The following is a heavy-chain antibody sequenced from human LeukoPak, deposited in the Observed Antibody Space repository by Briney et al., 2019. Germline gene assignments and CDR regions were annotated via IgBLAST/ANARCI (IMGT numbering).Heavy chain of an antibody. CDR2: IHYSGTA. CDR3: ARSLDFWSGYPD. CDR1: GGSNY. J-gene: IGHJ4*02. Sequence: LETLSLTCTVSGGSNYWSWIRQPPGEGLEWIGYIHYSGTANYNTSLKSRVTISVDTSKNQFSLNLSSVTAADTAVYYCARSLDFWSGYPDWGQGTLVTVSS. D-gene: IGHD3-3*01. V-gene: IGHV4-59*01.